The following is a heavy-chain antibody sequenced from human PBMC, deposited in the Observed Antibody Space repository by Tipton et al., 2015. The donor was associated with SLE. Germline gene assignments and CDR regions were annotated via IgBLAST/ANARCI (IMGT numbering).Heavy chain of an antibody. J-gene: IGHJ4*02. CDR3: ARGVTTQSFDY. D-gene: IGHD4-17*01. CDR2: IYSGGST. V-gene: IGHV3-53*04. Sequence: SLRLSCAASGFTVSSSYMSGVRQAPGKGLEWVSIIYSGGSTYYADSVKGRFTISRNNSKNTVYLQMNSLRAEDTAVYYCARGVTTQSFDYWGQGTLVTVSS. CDR1: GFTVSSSY.